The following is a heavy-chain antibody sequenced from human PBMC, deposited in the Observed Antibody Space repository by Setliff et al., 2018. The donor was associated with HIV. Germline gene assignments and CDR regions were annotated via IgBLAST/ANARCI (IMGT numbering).Heavy chain of an antibody. CDR2: ISGSGGST. V-gene: IGHV3-23*01. CDR1: GFTFSSYA. D-gene: IGHD6-13*01. J-gene: IGHJ6*02. CDR3: AKDHAEAMEQQLDTGVYYCARPGSSSYYYAMDV. Sequence: PGGSLRLSCAASGFTFSSYAMSWVRQAPGKGLEWVSAISGSGGSTYYADSVKGRFTISRDNSKNTLYLQMNSLRAEDTAVYYCAKDHAEAMEQQLDTGVYYCARPGSSSYYYAMDVWGLGTTVTVSS.